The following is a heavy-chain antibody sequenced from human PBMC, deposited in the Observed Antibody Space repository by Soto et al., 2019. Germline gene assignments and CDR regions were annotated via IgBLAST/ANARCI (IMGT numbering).Heavy chain of an antibody. V-gene: IGHV5-51*01. Sequence: PGESLKISCKGSGYSFTSYWIGWVRQMPGKGLEWMGIIYPGDSDTRYSPSFQGQVTISADKSISTAYLQWSSPKASDTAMYYCARHIPYYYYYYGMDVWGQGTTVTVSS. J-gene: IGHJ6*02. CDR3: ARHIPYYYYYYGMDV. CDR1: GYSFTSYW. CDR2: IYPGDSDT.